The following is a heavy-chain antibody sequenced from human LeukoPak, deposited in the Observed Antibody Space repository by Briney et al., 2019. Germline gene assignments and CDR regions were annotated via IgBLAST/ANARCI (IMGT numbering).Heavy chain of an antibody. CDR1: GASVSTLH. J-gene: IGHJ4*02. D-gene: IGHD3-16*01. CDR2: IYYPGTT. V-gene: IGHV4-59*02. Sequence: SETLSLTCSVSGASVSTLHWNWIRQPPGKGLEWLGNIYYPGTTKYNPSLKSRVTLSMDTSKNQFSLKLTSVTAADTAVYFCTKGYYEPFDSWGQGMLVTVSS. CDR3: TKGYYEPFDS.